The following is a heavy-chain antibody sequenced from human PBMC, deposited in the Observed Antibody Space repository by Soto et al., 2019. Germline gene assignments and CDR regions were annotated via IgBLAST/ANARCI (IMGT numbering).Heavy chain of an antibody. CDR1: GFTFSSYA. Sequence: GGSLRLSCSAYGFTFSSYAMHWVRQAPGKGLEYVSAISSHGGNTYYADSVKGRFAISRDNSKNTLYLQVSSLRAEDTAVYYCVKGEVVSGYYYYCMDVWGQGTSVTVS. D-gene: IGHD2-15*01. V-gene: IGHV3-64D*06. CDR3: VKGEVVSGYYYYCMDV. J-gene: IGHJ6*02. CDR2: ISSHGGNT.